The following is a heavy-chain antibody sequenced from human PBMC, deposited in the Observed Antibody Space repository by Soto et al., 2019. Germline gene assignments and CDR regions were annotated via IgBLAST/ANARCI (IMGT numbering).Heavy chain of an antibody. Sequence: GGSLRLSCAASGFGVNSSYAMSWVRQAPGKGLEWVSAISGSGGSTYYADSVKGRFTISRDNSKNTLYLQMNSLRAEDTAVYYCVKPFADTAMVTDYWGQGTLVTVSS. CDR3: VKPFADTAMVTDY. V-gene: IGHV3-23*01. CDR2: ISGSGGST. J-gene: IGHJ4*02. CDR1: GFGVNSSYA. D-gene: IGHD5-18*01.